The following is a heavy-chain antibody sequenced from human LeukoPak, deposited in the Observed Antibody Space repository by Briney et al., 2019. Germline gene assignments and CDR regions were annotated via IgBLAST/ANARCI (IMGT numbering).Heavy chain of an antibody. J-gene: IGHJ4*02. Sequence: ASVKVSCKASGGTFSSYAISWVRQAPGQGLEWMGGIIPIFGTANYAQKFQGRVTITADESTSTAYMELSSLRSKDTAVYYCATTPHYYDSSGYYFDYWGQGTLVTVSS. CDR2: IIPIFGTA. CDR3: ATTPHYYDSSGYYFDY. D-gene: IGHD3-22*01. CDR1: GGTFSSYA. V-gene: IGHV1-69*01.